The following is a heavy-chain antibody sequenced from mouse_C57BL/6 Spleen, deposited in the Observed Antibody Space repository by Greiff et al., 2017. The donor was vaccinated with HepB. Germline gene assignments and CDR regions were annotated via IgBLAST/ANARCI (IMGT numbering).Heavy chain of an antibody. D-gene: IGHD1-1*01. CDR2: IYPGSGST. Sequence: VQLKQPGAELVKPGASVKMSCKASGYTFTSYWITWVKQRPGQGLEWIGDIYPGSGSTNYNEKFKSKATLTVDTSSSTAYMQLSSLTSEDSAVYYCARVPYYYGSSYGYWGQGTTLTVSS. J-gene: IGHJ2*01. V-gene: IGHV1-55*01. CDR3: ARVPYYYGSSYGY. CDR1: GYTFTSYW.